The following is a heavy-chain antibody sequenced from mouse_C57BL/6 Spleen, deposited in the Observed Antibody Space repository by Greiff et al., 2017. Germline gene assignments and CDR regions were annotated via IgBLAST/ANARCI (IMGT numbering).Heavy chain of an antibody. CDR3: TGRGGTGFDY. D-gene: IGHD4-1*01. V-gene: IGHV6-3*01. CDR2: IRLKSDNYAT. CDR1: GFTFSNYW. J-gene: IGHJ2*01. Sequence: EVKLMESGGGLVQPGGSMKLSCVASGFTFSNYWMNWVRQSPEKGLEWVAQIRLKSDNYATHYAESVKGRFTISRDESKSSVYLQMNNLRAEDTGIYYCTGRGGTGFDYWGQGTTLTVSS.